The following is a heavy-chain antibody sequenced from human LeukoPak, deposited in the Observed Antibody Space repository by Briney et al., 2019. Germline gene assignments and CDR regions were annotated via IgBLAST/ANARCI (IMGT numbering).Heavy chain of an antibody. CDR3: AGGSDWGITYFYYYMDV. CDR1: VFTFSSYG. D-gene: IGHD3/OR15-3a*01. CDR2: IRYDGSNK. Sequence: PGGSLRLSCAASVFTFSSYGMHWVRQAPGKGLEWVAFIRYDGSNKYYADSVKGRFTISRDSSKKTLYLQMNSLRAEDTAVYYCAGGSDWGITYFYYYMDVWGKGTTVTDSS. J-gene: IGHJ6*03. V-gene: IGHV3-30*02.